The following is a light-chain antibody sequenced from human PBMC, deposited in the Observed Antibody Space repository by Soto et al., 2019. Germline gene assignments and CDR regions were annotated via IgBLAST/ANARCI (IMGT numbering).Light chain of an antibody. V-gene: IGKV3-11*01. CDR1: QSVSSY. Sequence: EIVLTQSPATLSLSPGERATLSCRASQSVSSYLAWYQQKPGQAPRLLIYDASNRATGIPARFSGSGSGTDFTLAISSLEPEDVAVYYCQQRSNWPPGTFGKGTKVEIK. CDR3: QQRSNWPPGT. CDR2: DAS. J-gene: IGKJ1*01.